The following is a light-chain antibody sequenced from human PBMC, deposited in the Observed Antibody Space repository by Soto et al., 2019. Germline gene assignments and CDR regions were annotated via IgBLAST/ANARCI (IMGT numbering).Light chain of an antibody. Sequence: QAALTQPASVSGSAGQSITISCSGTMRDVGAYNLVSWYQQHPGTAPKLIIYEVRNRPSGISSRFSGSRSGNTASLTISGLQAEDEGDYYCTSSGIFGPGTKVTVL. V-gene: IGLV2-14*01. CDR2: EVR. CDR1: MRDVGAYNL. CDR3: TSSGI. J-gene: IGLJ1*01.